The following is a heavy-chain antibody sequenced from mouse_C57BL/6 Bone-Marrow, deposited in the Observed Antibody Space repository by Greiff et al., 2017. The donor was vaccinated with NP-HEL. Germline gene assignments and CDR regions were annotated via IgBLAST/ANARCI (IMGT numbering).Heavy chain of an antibody. V-gene: IGHV5-16*01. CDR3: ARGGYHYYYAMDY. CDR1: GFTFSDYY. CDR2: INYDGSST. Sequence: EVKVVESEGGLVQPGSSMKLSCTASGFTFSDYYMAWVRQVPEKGLEWVANINYDGSSTYYLDSLKSRFIISRDNAKNILYLQMSSLKSEDTATYYCARGGYHYYYAMDYWGQGTSVTVSS. J-gene: IGHJ4*01. D-gene: IGHD2-2*01.